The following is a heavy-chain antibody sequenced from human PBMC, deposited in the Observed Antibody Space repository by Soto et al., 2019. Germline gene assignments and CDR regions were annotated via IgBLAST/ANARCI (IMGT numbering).Heavy chain of an antibody. CDR1: RAPITSTTSC. J-gene: IGHJ4*02. V-gene: IGHV4-39*01. CDR2: IYSRRKN. Sequence: ETLYHTFRLSRAPITSTTSCCAWIRQAPRKGLPWVGSIYSRRKNNYNPSPKSRATLPVARPRHQFSMQVRFVPAEETDVYYCAKNLPRTDRFEYWGQGTVVP. CDR3: AKNLPRTDRFEY.